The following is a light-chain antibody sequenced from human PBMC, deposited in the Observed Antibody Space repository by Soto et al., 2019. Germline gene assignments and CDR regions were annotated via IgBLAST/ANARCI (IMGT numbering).Light chain of an antibody. CDR3: QQRSNWPRT. Sequence: EIVLTQSPATLSSFPGERATLSCRASQSVSSSYLAWYQQKPGQAPRLLIYGASIRATGIPARFSGSGSGTDFTLTISSLEPEDFAVYYCQQRSNWPRTFGQGTKVDNK. CDR2: GAS. V-gene: IGKV3-11*01. CDR1: QSVSSSY. J-gene: IGKJ1*01.